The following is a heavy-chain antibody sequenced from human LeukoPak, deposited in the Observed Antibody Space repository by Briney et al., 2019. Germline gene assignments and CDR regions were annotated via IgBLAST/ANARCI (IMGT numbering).Heavy chain of an antibody. J-gene: IGHJ4*02. CDR1: GGSFSGYY. D-gene: IGHD3-10*01. CDR2: ITHSGSN. V-gene: IGHV4-34*01. Sequence: SETLSLTCAVYGGSFSGYYWSWIRQPPGKVLEWIGEITHSGSNNYNPSLKSRVTISVDTYKNNFSQKLSSVTAADTDVYYCARQHGEIFFDYWGQGTLVTVSS. CDR3: ARQHGEIFFDY.